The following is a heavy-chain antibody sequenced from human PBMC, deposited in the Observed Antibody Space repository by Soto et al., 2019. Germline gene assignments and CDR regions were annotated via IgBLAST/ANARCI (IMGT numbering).Heavy chain of an antibody. J-gene: IGHJ5*02. Sequence: GGSLRLSCAASGFTVSSNYMSWVRQAPGKGLEWVSVIYSGGSTYYADSVKGQFTISRDNSKNTLYLQMNSLRAEDTAVYYCARERVVLNYYDSSGYAAWGQGTLVTVSS. D-gene: IGHD3-22*01. CDR1: GFTVSSNY. CDR2: IYSGGST. CDR3: ARERVVLNYYDSSGYAA. V-gene: IGHV3-53*01.